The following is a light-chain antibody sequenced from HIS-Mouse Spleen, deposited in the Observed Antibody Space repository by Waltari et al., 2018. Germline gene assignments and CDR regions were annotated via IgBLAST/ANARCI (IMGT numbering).Light chain of an antibody. CDR2: WAS. J-gene: IGKJ1*01. Sequence: DIVMTQSPDSLAVSLGERATIHCQSSQSVLYSANNKNYLAWYQQKPGKPPKLLIYWASTRESGVPDRFSGSGSGTDFTLTISSLQAEDVAVYYCQQYYSTPRTFGQGTKVEIK. CDR3: QQYYSTPRT. V-gene: IGKV4-1*01. CDR1: QSVLYSANNKNY.